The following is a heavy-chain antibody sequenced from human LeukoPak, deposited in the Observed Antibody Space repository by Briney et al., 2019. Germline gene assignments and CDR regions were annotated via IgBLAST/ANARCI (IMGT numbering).Heavy chain of an antibody. D-gene: IGHD2-21*02. CDR3: AKLVDTAVVIYYCGGDCYPDY. Sequence: GGSLRLSCAASGFTFSSYAMSWVRQAPGKGLEWVSAISGSGGSTYYADSVKGRFTISRDNSKNTLYLQMNSLRAEDTAVYYCAKLVDTAVVIYYCGGDCYPDYWGQGTLVTVSS. V-gene: IGHV3-23*01. CDR1: GFTFSSYA. J-gene: IGHJ4*02. CDR2: ISGSGGST.